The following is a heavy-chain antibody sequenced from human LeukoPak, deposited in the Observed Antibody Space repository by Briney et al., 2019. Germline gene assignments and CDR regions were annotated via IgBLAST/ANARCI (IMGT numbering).Heavy chain of an antibody. J-gene: IGHJ4*02. CDR3: ARGQQLVTTRRFHY. V-gene: IGHV1-18*01. Sequence: ASVKVSCKASGYTFTSYGISWVRQAPGQGLEWMGWISAYNGNTNYAQTLQGRVTMTTDTSTSTAYMELRGLRSDDTAVYYCARGQQLVTTRRFHYWGQGTLVTVSS. D-gene: IGHD6-13*01. CDR2: ISAYNGNT. CDR1: GYTFTSYG.